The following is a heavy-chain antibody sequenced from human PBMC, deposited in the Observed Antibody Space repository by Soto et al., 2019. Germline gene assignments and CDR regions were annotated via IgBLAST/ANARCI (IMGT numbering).Heavy chain of an antibody. V-gene: IGHV4-34*01. J-gene: IGHJ5*02. D-gene: IGHD2-15*01. CDR2: INHSGST. Sequence: PSDTLSLTCAVYGGSFSGKYWSWIRQPPGTGLEWIGEINHSGSTNYNPSLKSRVTISVDTSKNQVSLKLSSVTAADTAVYYCARGSGRRYCSGGSCSRALNWFDPWGKGTLVT. CDR3: ARGSGRRYCSGGSCSRALNWFDP. CDR1: GGSFSGKY.